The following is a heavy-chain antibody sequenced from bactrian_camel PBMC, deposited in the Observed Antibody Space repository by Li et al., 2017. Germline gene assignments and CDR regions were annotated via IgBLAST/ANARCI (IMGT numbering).Heavy chain of an antibody. CDR1: GYTYSTSC. D-gene: IGHD7*01. CDR3: AAVVPPLCVVVAPDIAPYEAKY. J-gene: IGHJ4*01. CDR2: IGSDGST. V-gene: IGHV3S55*01. Sequence: HVQLVESGGGAVQAGGSLRLSCKVSGYTYSTSCMGWFRQVSGKEREGVAGIGSDGSTTYTDSVKGRFTISKDNAKNTLYLQMDSLKPEDTAMYYCAAVVPPLCVVVAPDIAPYEAKYWGQGTQVTVS.